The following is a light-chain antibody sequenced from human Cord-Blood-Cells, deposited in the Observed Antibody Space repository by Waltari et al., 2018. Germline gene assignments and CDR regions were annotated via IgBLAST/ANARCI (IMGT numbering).Light chain of an antibody. V-gene: IGKV3-20*01. CDR1: QSVSSSY. Sequence: EIVLTQSPGTLSLSPGERATLSCRASQSVSSSYLAWYQQKPGQAPRRLIYGASSRATGIPDRFSGSGSETDFTLTISRLEPEDFAVYYCQQYGSSPTFGQGTKVEIK. CDR2: GAS. J-gene: IGKJ1*01. CDR3: QQYGSSPT.